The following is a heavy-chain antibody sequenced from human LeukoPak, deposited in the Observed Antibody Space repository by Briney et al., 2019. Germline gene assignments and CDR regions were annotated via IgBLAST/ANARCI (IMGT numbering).Heavy chain of an antibody. D-gene: IGHD3-22*01. CDR3: ARERDFGGYYYAHYYMDV. J-gene: IGHJ6*03. V-gene: IGHV3-21*01. CDR2: ISSSSSYI. Sequence: GGSLRLSCAASGFTFSSYSMNWVRQAPGKGLEWVSSISSSSSYIYYADSVKGRFTISRDNAKNSLYLQMNSLRAEDTAVYYCARERDFGGYYYAHYYMDVWGKGTTVTVSS. CDR1: GFTFSSYS.